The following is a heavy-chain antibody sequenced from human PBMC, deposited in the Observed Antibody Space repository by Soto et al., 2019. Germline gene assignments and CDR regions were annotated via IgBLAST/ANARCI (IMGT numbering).Heavy chain of an antibody. CDR1: GFTFSRFS. J-gene: IGHJ5*02. V-gene: IGHV3-48*01. D-gene: IGHD6-19*01. Sequence: EVQLVESGGGFVQPGGALRLYCAASGFTFSRFSLNWVRQAPGKRLEWISFIGSRSESIQYADSVSGRFTISRDNAENSLSLQMPSLRVDDTAVYYCVRDVAVLADPWGLGTRVTVSS. CDR3: VRDVAVLADP. CDR2: IGSRSESI.